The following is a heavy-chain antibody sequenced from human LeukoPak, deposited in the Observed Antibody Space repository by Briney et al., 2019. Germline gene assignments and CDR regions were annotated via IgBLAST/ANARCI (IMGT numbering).Heavy chain of an antibody. Sequence: PGRSLRLSCAASGFTFSSDAMHWVRQAPGKGLEWVSYISSSGSTIYYADSVKGRFTISRDNAKNSLYLQMNSLRAEDTAVYYCARDQSVYYDSSGTDYWGQGTLVTVSS. D-gene: IGHD3-22*01. CDR3: ARDQSVYYDSSGTDY. J-gene: IGHJ4*02. CDR1: GFTFSSDA. V-gene: IGHV3-48*04. CDR2: ISSSGSTI.